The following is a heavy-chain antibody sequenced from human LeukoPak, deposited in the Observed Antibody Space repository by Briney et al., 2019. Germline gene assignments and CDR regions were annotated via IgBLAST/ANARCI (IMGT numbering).Heavy chain of an antibody. CDR3: TRESGSYHGNDY. J-gene: IGHJ4*02. Sequence: ASVKVSCKASEYIFTGYYMHWVRQAPGQGLEWMGRINPNNGATNYAQKFQGRVTITGDTSINTAYMELCSLRSDDTAVYYCTRESGSYHGNDYWGQGTLVTVSS. V-gene: IGHV1-2*06. CDR2: INPNNGAT. CDR1: EYIFTGYY. D-gene: IGHD1-26*01.